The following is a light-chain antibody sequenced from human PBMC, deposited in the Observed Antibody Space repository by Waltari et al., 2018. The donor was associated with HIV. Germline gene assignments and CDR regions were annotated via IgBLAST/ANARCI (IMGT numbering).Light chain of an antibody. CDR1: SGHSSYI. J-gene: IGLJ2*01. CDR2: VEGSGSL. Sequence: QPVLTQSSSASASLESSVNLTCTLSSGHSSYIIAWHQQQPGKGPRYLTKVEGSGSLNKGSGVPDRFSGSSSGADRYLTSSNLQSEDEADYYCETWDSDIRVFGGGTKLTVL. V-gene: IGLV4-60*03. CDR3: ETWDSDIRV.